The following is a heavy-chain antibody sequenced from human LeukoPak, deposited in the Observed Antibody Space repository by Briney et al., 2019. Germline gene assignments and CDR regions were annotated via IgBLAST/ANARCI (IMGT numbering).Heavy chain of an antibody. CDR3: AREWTLTY. CDR2: ISRSGSTM. D-gene: IGHD3/OR15-3a*01. J-gene: IGHJ4*02. CDR1: GFIFSFYE. Sequence: PGGSLRLSCAASGFIFSFYEMNWVRQAPGKGLEWVSYISRSGSTMYYADSVKGRFTISRDNAKNSLYLQMNSLRAEDTAVYYCAREWTLTYWGQGTLVTVSS. V-gene: IGHV3-48*03.